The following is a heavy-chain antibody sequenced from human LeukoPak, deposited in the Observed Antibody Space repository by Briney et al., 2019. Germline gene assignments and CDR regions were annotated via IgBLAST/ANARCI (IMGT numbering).Heavy chain of an antibody. Sequence: SETLSLTCTVSGASISSYYWSWIRQPPGKGLEWIGYIYYSGSTNYNPSLKSRVTISVDTSKNQFSLKLSSVTAADTAVYYCARLGPLPSHPYGMDVWGQGTTVTVSS. J-gene: IGHJ6*02. CDR1: GASISSYY. V-gene: IGHV4-59*08. CDR3: ARLGPLPSHPYGMDV. D-gene: IGHD3-10*01. CDR2: IYYSGST.